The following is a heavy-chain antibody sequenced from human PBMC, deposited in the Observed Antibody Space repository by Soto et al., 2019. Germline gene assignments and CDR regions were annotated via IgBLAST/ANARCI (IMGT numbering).Heavy chain of an antibody. CDR3: ARGGNWNFPSYYYYYGMDV. D-gene: IGHD1-7*01. CDR2: IYYSGST. Sequence: PSETLSLTCTVSGGSISSGDYYWSWIRQPPGKGLEWIGYIYYSGSTYYNTSLKSRVTISVDTSKNQFSLKLSSVTAANTAENYCARGGNWNFPSYYYYYGMDVWGQGTTVTVS. J-gene: IGHJ6*02. V-gene: IGHV4-30-4*01. CDR1: GGSISSGDYY.